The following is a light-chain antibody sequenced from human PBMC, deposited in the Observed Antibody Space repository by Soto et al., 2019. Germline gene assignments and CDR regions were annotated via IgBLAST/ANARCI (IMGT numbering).Light chain of an antibody. Sequence: EMVLTQSPGTLSLSLGERATLSCRASQSVSSNLAWYQQKPGQAPRLLIYGASSRATGIPVRFSGSGSGTEFTLTISSLQSEDFAVYYCQQYNNWPLTFGQGTRLEIK. V-gene: IGKV3-15*01. CDR1: QSVSSN. CDR2: GAS. CDR3: QQYNNWPLT. J-gene: IGKJ5*01.